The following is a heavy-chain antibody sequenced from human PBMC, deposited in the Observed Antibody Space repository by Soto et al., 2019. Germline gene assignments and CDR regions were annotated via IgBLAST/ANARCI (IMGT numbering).Heavy chain of an antibody. CDR3: ATQQYFDASGFSLDQ. CDR2: IKSKTDGETT. J-gene: IGHJ4*02. Sequence: LRLSCAGSGFTFNKAWRNWVRQAPGKGLEWVGRIKSKTDGETTDYAALVRDRVIISRDDSKNMLYLYVNRLKPEETAMYYCATQQYFDASGFSLDQWGQGTLVTVSS. D-gene: IGHD3-22*01. V-gene: IGHV3-15*07. CDR1: GFTFNKAW.